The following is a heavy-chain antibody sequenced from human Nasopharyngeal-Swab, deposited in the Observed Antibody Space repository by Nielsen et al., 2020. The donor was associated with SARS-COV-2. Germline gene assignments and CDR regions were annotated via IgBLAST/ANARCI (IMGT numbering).Heavy chain of an antibody. Sequence: GESLKISCAASGFTFSSYAMSWVRQAPGKGLEWVSAVSGSGTTTYYADSVKGRFTISRDNSKNTLYLQMNSLRAEDTAVYYCAREVDSSGLVDYWGQGTLVTVSS. D-gene: IGHD6-19*01. V-gene: IGHV3-23*01. CDR2: VSGSGTTT. CDR1: GFTFSSYA. J-gene: IGHJ4*02. CDR3: AREVDSSGLVDY.